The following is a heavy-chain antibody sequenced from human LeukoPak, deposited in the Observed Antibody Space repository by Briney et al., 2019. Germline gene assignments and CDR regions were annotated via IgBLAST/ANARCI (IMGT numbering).Heavy chain of an antibody. Sequence: PSETLSLTCTVSGYSISSGYYWGWIRQPPGQGLEWIGSIYHSGSTYYNPSLKSRVTISVDTSKNQFSLKLSSVTAADTAVYYCARESTSGGSWGGEFDYWGQGTLVTVSS. V-gene: IGHV4-38-2*02. CDR1: GYSISSGYY. CDR2: IYHSGST. D-gene: IGHD2-15*01. J-gene: IGHJ4*02. CDR3: ARESTSGGSWGGEFDY.